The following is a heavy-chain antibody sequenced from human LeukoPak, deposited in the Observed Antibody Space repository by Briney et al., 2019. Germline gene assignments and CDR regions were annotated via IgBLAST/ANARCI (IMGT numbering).Heavy chain of an antibody. CDR2: IYHTGTT. J-gene: IGHJ3*01. V-gene: IGHV4-39*02. Sequence: AETLSLTCYVSTGSINTNNESWGWVRQPPGKGLEWIGSIYHTGTTYNNPSLKSRVAMSVDTSKSQISLRLTSVTAADTAMYYCVRDSYDFWRTDGFDVWGRGTMVTVSS. D-gene: IGHD3-3*01. CDR3: VRDSYDFWRTDGFDV. CDR1: TGSINTNNES.